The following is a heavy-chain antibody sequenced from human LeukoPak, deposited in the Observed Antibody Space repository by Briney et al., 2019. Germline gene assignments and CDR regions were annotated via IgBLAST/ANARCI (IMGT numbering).Heavy chain of an antibody. V-gene: IGHV4-61*02. CDR1: GASVNSGNYY. CDR3: TRGGELMNF. CDR2: IYTSGST. Sequence: SETLSLTCTVSGASVNSGNYYWTWIRQPAGKRLEWIGRIYTSGSTNYNPSLKSRVTISIDASKNQFSLRLSSVTAADTAVYYCTRGGELMNFWGQGTLVAVSS. J-gene: IGHJ4*02. D-gene: IGHD1-26*01.